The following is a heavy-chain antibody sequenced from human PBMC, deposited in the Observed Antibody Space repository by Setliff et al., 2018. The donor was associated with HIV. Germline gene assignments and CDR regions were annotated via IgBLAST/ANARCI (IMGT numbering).Heavy chain of an antibody. CDR1: GGSTDSGSYY. D-gene: IGHD6-19*01. CDR2: MYYNGST. J-gene: IGHJ4*02. V-gene: IGHV4-39*02. Sequence: SETLSLTCTVSGGSTDSGSYYWAWISQPPGKGLEWLGSMYYNGSTYYNPSLKSRVTISIDTSKNQFSLKLNSVTAADTAMYYCARDGGSSGWYFVLGYSDYWGPGTLVTVSS. CDR3: ARDGGSSGWYFVLGYSDY.